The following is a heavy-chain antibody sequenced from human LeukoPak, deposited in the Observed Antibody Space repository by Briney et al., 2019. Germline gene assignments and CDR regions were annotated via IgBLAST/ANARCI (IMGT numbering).Heavy chain of an antibody. V-gene: IGHV4-59*08. CDR1: GGSISSYY. Sequence: PSETLSLTCTVSGGSISSYYWSWIRQPPGKGLEWIGHIYYSGSTNYNPSLKSRVTISVDTSKNQFSLKLSSVTAADTAVYYCASLYSSGWYNVNWGQGTLVTVSS. CDR2: IYYSGST. D-gene: IGHD6-19*01. J-gene: IGHJ4*02. CDR3: ASLYSSGWYNVN.